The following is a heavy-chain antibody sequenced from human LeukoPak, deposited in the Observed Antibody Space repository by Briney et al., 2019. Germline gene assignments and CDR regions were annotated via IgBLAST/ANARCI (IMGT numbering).Heavy chain of an antibody. D-gene: IGHD6-19*01. V-gene: IGHV1-2*02. CDR2: INPNSGGT. Sequence: ASVKVSCKASGYTFTGYYMHWVRQAPGQGLEWMGWINPNSGGTNYAQKFQGRVTMTRDTSISTAYMELSRLRSDDTAVCYCASKDTSGWYEEAWGQGTLVTVSS. CDR3: ASKDTSGWYEEA. J-gene: IGHJ5*02. CDR1: GYTFTGYY.